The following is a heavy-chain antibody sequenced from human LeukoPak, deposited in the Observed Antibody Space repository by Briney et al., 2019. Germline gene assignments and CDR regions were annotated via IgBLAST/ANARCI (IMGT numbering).Heavy chain of an antibody. CDR3: AKGHSAYGTGFDY. Sequence: PGGSLRLSCAASGITFSTSAMSWVRQAPGRGLECVSVISGGGDRTYYAATVRGRFTISRDNSKNTLYLQMSSLRADDTAIYYCAKGHSAYGTGFDYWGQGTLVTVSS. CDR1: GITFSTSA. J-gene: IGHJ4*02. CDR2: ISGGGDRT. V-gene: IGHV3-23*01. D-gene: IGHD5-12*01.